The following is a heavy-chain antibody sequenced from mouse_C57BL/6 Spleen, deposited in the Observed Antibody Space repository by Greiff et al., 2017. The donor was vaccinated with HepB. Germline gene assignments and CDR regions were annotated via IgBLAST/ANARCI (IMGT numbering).Heavy chain of an antibody. CDR3: AREIKGIDYAMDY. Sequence: DVKLVESEGGLVQPGSSMKLSCTASGFTFSDYYMAWVRQVPEKGLEWVANINYDGSSTYYLDSLKSRFIISRDNAKNILYLQMSSLKSEDTATYYCAREIKGIDYAMDYWGQGTSVTVSS. D-gene: IGHD1-3*01. CDR1: GFTFSDYY. CDR2: INYDGSST. V-gene: IGHV5-16*01. J-gene: IGHJ4*01.